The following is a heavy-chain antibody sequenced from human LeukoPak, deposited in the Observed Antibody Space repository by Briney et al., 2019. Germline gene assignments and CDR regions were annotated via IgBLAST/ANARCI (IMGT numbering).Heavy chain of an antibody. Sequence: ASVKVSCKASGYTFTTYDINWVRQATGQGLEWMGWMNPNSGNTGYAQTFQGRVTITRSTSISTAYMELSSLRSEDTAVYYCTRGGFGLSADFWGQGTLVTVSS. D-gene: IGHD3/OR15-3a*01. CDR3: TRGGFGLSADF. J-gene: IGHJ4*02. CDR2: MNPNSGNT. CDR1: GYTFTTYD. V-gene: IGHV1-8*03.